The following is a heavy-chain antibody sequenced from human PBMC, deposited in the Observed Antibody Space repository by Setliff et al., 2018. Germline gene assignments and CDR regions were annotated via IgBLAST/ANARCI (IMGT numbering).Heavy chain of an antibody. D-gene: IGHD3-10*01. Sequence: PSETLSLTCAVYGGSFSGYYWSWIRQPPGKGLEWIGYIYYSGSTNYNPSLKSRVTISVDTSKNQFSLKLSSVTAADTAVYYCARHAIAMSTIISYFDCWGQGTLVTVSS. CDR2: IYYSGST. CDR1: GGSFSGYY. CDR3: ARHAIAMSTIISYFDC. V-gene: IGHV4-59*08. J-gene: IGHJ4*02.